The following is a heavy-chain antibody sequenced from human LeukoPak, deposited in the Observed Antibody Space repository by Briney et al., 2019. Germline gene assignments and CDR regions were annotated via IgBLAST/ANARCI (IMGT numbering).Heavy chain of an antibody. D-gene: IGHD1-26*01. Sequence: GRSLRLSCAASGFTFSSYGMHWVRQAPGKGLEGVAVISYDGSNKYYADSVKGRFTISRDNSKNTLYLQMNSLRAEDAAVYYCARDSGSSDYWGQGTLVTVSS. V-gene: IGHV3-30*03. CDR1: GFTFSSYG. CDR2: ISYDGSNK. J-gene: IGHJ4*02. CDR3: ARDSGSSDY.